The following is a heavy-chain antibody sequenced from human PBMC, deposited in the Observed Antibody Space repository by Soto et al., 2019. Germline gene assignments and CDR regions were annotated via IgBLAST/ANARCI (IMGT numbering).Heavy chain of an antibody. Sequence: GASVKVSCKASGYTFTSYAMHWVRQAPGQRLEWMGWINAGNGNTKYSQKFQGRVTITRDTSASTAYMELSSLRSEDTAVYYCARDFPSITIFGVAMYWFDPWGQGTLVTVSS. J-gene: IGHJ5*02. CDR1: GYTFTSYA. CDR2: INAGNGNT. V-gene: IGHV1-3*01. CDR3: ARDFPSITIFGVAMYWFDP. D-gene: IGHD3-3*01.